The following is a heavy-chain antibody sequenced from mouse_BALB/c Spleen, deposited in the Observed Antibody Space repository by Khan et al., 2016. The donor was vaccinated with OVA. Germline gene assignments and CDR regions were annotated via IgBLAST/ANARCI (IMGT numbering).Heavy chain of an antibody. V-gene: IGHV5-6*01. Sequence: EVELVESGGDLVKPGGSLKLSCAASGFTFSSYGMSWVRQTPDKRLEWVATISSGGHYTYFPDSVRGRFTISRDNAKNTLYLQMSSLKSEDTAEFYCGGTVGSGKGDYYAMDYWGQGTSVTVSS. J-gene: IGHJ4*01. CDR3: GGTVGSGKGDYYAMDY. D-gene: IGHD2-1*01. CDR1: GFTFSSYG. CDR2: ISSGGHYT.